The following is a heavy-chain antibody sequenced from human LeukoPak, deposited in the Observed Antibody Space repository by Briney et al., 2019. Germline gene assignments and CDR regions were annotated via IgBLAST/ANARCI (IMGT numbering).Heavy chain of an antibody. J-gene: IGHJ4*02. CDR2: IYTSGST. CDR3: AGGDPDFDY. D-gene: IGHD2-21*02. Sequence: SETLSLTCTVSGGSISSYYWSWIRQPPGKGLEWIGYIYTSGSTNCNPSLKSRVTISVDTSKNQFSLKLSSVTAADMAVYYCAGGDPDFDYWGQGTLVTVSS. CDR1: GGSISSYY. V-gene: IGHV4-4*09.